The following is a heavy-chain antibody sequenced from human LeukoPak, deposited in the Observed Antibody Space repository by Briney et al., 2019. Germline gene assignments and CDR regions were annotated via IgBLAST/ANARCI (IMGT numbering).Heavy chain of an antibody. V-gene: IGHV3-23*01. CDR3: AKDVGKWESLHFFDY. D-gene: IGHD1-26*01. Sequence: AGSLRLSCLTSGFTFSTNAMSWVRQAPGKGLEWISGISGSGASTYYADSVTGRFTISRDNSRNTLYLQMNSLRGDDTAVYYCAKDVGKWESLHFFDYWGQGTLVTVSS. CDR2: ISGSGAST. J-gene: IGHJ4*02. CDR1: GFTFSTNA.